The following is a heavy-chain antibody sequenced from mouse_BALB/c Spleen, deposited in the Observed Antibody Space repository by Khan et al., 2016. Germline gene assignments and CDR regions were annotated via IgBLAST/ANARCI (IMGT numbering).Heavy chain of an antibody. V-gene: IGHV9-1*02. CDR2: INTYTGEP. CDR3: ARSGTVGYYAMDY. Sequence: QIQLVQSGPELKKPGETVKISCTASGYTFTNYGMNWVKQAPGKGLKWMGWINTYTGEPTYADDFKGRFAFSLDTSASTAYLQLNNLNNEDMATYFCARSGTVGYYAMDYWGQGTSVTASS. D-gene: IGHD4-1*01. J-gene: IGHJ4*01. CDR1: GYTFTNYG.